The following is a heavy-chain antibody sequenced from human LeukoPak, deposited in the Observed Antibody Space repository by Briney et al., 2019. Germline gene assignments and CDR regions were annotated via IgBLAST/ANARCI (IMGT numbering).Heavy chain of an antibody. CDR1: GDSVSSNSAT. CDR3: ARAPHGSGCDY. CDR2: TYYRSKWYN. Sequence: SQTLSLTCAISGDSVSSNSATWIWIRQSPSRGLEWLGRTYYRSKWYNDYAASVQGRISVNPDTSKIQFSLQLNSVTPEDTALYYCARAPHGSGCDYWGQGTLVTVSS. J-gene: IGHJ4*02. D-gene: IGHD6-19*01. V-gene: IGHV6-1*01.